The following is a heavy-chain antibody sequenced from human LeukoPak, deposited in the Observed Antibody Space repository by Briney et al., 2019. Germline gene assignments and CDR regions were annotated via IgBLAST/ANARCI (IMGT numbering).Heavy chain of an antibody. J-gene: IGHJ4*02. CDR2: INPNSGGT. V-gene: IGHV1-2*02. CDR3: ARVVGIVVVTAVGY. Sequence: ASVKVSCKASGYTFTGYYVHWVRQAPGQGLEWMGWINPNSGGTNYAQKFQGRVTMTRDTSISTAYMELSRLRSDDTAVYYCARVVGIVVVTAVGYWGQGTLVTVSS. CDR1: GYTFTGYY. D-gene: IGHD2-21*02.